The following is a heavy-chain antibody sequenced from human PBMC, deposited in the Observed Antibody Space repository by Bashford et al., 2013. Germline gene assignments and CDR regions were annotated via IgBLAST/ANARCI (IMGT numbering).Heavy chain of an antibody. J-gene: IGHJ4*02. CDR2: TSYDGSYR. D-gene: IGHD6-19*01. Sequence: VRQAPGKGLEWVAVTSYDGSYRYYADSVKGRFTISRDNSRNTLYLQMKSLRVEDTAVYYCARDGGGIAVAVTAHLDHWGQGTLVTVSS. CDR3: ARDGGGIAVAVTAHLDH. V-gene: IGHV3-30*04.